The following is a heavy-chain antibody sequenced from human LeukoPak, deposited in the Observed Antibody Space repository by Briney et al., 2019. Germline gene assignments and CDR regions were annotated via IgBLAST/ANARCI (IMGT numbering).Heavy chain of an antibody. D-gene: IGHD1-1*01. J-gene: IGHJ6*02. CDR2: VYSGGST. CDR1: GFTVSSNY. CDR3: ARGVTPGTTPYYYAMDV. V-gene: IGHV3-53*01. Sequence: GGSLRLSCAASGFTVSSNYMSWVRQAPGRGLEWVSVVYSGGSTYYADSVKGRFTISRDNPKNTLYLQMNSLRAEDTAVYYCARGVTPGTTPYYYAMDVWGQGTTVTVSS.